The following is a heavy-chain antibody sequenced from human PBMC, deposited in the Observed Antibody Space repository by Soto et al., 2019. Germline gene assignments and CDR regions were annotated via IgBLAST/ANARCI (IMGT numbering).Heavy chain of an antibody. CDR1: GGSISSYY. CDR3: ARESRRGIVVAGNFDY. CDR2: IYHSGST. V-gene: IGHV4-59*01. J-gene: IGHJ4*02. Sequence: SETLSLTCTVSGGSISSYYWSWIRQTRGKGLEWIGYIYHSGSTDYNPSLKSRVTISLDTSKTQFSLKLRSVTAADTAVYYCARESRRGIVVAGNFDYWGQVTLATV. D-gene: IGHD1-26*01.